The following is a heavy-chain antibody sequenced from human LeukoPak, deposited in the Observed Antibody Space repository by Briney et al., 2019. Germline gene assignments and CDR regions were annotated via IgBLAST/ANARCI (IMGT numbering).Heavy chain of an antibody. CDR2: INHSGST. Sequence: PSETPSLTCAVYGGSFSGYYWSWIRQPPGKGLEWIGEINHSGSTNYNPSLKSRVTISVDTSKNQFSLKLSSVTAADTAVYYCARQSGVRYCSGGSCYFHYYYYMDVWGKGTTVTISS. J-gene: IGHJ6*03. D-gene: IGHD2-15*01. V-gene: IGHV4-34*01. CDR3: ARQSGVRYCSGGSCYFHYYYYMDV. CDR1: GGSFSGYY.